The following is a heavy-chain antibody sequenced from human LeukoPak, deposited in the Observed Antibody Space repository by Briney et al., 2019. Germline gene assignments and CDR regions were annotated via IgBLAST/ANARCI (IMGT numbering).Heavy chain of an antibody. CDR3: AKTERVTFDY. D-gene: IGHD5-18*01. V-gene: IGHV3-23*01. CDR2: ISGSGGST. Sequence: GGSLRLSCAASGFTFSSYAMSWVRQAPGKGLEWVSAISGSGGSTYDADSVKGRFTISRDNSKNTLYLHMNSLRAEDTAVYYCAKTERVTFDYWGQGTLVTVSS. J-gene: IGHJ4*02. CDR1: GFTFSSYA.